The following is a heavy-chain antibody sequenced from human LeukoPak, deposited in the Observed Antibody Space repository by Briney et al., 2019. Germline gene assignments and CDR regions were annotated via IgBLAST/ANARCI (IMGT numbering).Heavy chain of an antibody. V-gene: IGHV4-39*01. CDR1: GCSVSSSSYY. CDR3: ARPRGYYGSGSSLDV. CDR2: IYYSGST. Sequence: SETLSLTCTVSGCSVSSSSYYWGWIRQPPGKGLEWIGSIYYSGSTYYNPSLKSRVTISVDTSKNQFSLKLSSVTAADTAVYYCARPRGYYGSGSSLDVWGQGTTVTVSS. D-gene: IGHD3-10*01. J-gene: IGHJ6*02.